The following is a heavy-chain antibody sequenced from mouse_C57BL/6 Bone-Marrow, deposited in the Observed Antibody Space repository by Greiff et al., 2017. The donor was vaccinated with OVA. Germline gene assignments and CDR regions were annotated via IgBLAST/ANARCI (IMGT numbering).Heavy chain of an antibody. Sequence: QVQLQQSGAELVRPGASVKLSCKASGYTFTDYYINWVKQRPGQGLEWIARIYPGSGNTYYNEKFKGKATLTAEKSSSTAYMQLSSLTSEDSAVYLCACNYGTYWGQGTLVTVSA. CDR2: IYPGSGNT. CDR3: ACNYGTY. CDR1: GYTFTDYY. V-gene: IGHV1-76*01. D-gene: IGHD2-1*01. J-gene: IGHJ3*01.